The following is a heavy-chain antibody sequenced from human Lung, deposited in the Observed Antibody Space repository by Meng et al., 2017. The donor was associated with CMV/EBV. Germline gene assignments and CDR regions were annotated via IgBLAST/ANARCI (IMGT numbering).Heavy chain of an antibody. V-gene: IGHV3-23*01. CDR3: VKGWQQLGDS. D-gene: IGHD4-23*01. Sequence: SCAASGFTFSSYSMSWIRQAPGKGLQWVSSISGSSTVTYYADSVKGRFTISRDNSNNTLHPQMNSLRADDTAVYYCVKGWQQLGDSWGQGTLVTVSS. CDR2: ISGSSTVT. CDR1: GFTFSSYS. J-gene: IGHJ4*02.